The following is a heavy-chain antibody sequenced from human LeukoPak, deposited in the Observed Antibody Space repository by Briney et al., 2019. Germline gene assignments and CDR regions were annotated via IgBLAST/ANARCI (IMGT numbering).Heavy chain of an antibody. J-gene: IGHJ4*02. Sequence: SSVKVSCKASGGTFSSYAISWVRQAPGQGLEWMGRIIPIFGTANYAQKFQGRVTITTDTSTSTAYMELRSLRSDDTAVYYCARGSYGETYYWGQGTLVTVSS. CDR3: ARGSYGETYY. CDR2: IIPIFGTA. CDR1: GGTFSSYA. V-gene: IGHV1-69*05. D-gene: IGHD4-17*01.